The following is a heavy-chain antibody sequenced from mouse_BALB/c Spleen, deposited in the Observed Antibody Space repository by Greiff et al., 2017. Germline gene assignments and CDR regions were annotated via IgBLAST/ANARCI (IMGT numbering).Heavy chain of an antibody. CDR3: ALYDYDGDYYAMDY. CDR1: GYSITSDYA. D-gene: IGHD2-4*01. CDR2: ISYSGST. Sequence: DVQLQESGPGLVKPSQSLFLTCTVTGYSITSDYAWNWIRQFPGNKLEWMGYISYSGSTSYNPSLKSRISITRDTSKNQFFLQLNSVTTEDTATYYCALYDYDGDYYAMDYWGQGTSVTVSS. V-gene: IGHV3-2*02. J-gene: IGHJ4*01.